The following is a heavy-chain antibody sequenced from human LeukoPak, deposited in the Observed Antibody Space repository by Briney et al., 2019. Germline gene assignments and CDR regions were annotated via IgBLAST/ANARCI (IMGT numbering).Heavy chain of an antibody. J-gene: IGHJ6*03. CDR3: ARNHYYYYMDV. Sequence: GGSLRLSCAASGFIFSSYWMHWVRQAPGKGLVWVSRINTDGSSTSYADSAKGRFTISRDNAKNTLYLQMNSLRAEDTAVYYCARNHYYYYMDVWGKGTTVTVSS. V-gene: IGHV3-74*01. CDR2: INTDGSST. CDR1: GFIFSSYW.